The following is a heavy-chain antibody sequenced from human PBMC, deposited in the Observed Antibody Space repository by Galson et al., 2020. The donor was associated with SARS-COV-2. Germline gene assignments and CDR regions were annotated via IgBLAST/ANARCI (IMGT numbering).Heavy chain of an antibody. V-gene: IGHV3-48*03. CDR2: ISSSGSTI. CDR1: GFTFSSYE. CDR3: ARGMIAAAGYYYYGMDV. J-gene: IGHJ6*02. D-gene: IGHD6-13*01. Sequence: GESLKISCAASGFTFSSYEMNWVRQAPGKGLEWVSYISSSGSTIYYADSVKGRFTISRDNAKNSLYLQMNSLRAEDTAVYYCARGMIAAAGYYYYGMDVWGQGTTVTVSS.